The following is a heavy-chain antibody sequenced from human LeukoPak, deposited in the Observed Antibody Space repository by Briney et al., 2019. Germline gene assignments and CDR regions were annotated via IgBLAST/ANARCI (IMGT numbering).Heavy chain of an antibody. CDR1: GGSISSSSHY. CDR3: ARLRRGSWLGDFDY. J-gene: IGHJ4*02. V-gene: IGHV4-39*01. Sequence: PSETLSLTCTVSGGSISSSSHYWGWLRQPPGKGLEWIGSIYYSGSTYYNPSLKSRVTISVDTSKNQFSLKLSSVTAADTAVYYCARLRRGSWLGDFDYWGQGTLVTVSS. CDR2: IYYSGST. D-gene: IGHD6-19*01.